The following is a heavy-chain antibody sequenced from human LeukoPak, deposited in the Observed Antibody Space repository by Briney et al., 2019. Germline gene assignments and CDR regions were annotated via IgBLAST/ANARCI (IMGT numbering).Heavy chain of an antibody. Sequence: GGSLRLSCAASGFTFSSYGMHWVRQAPGKGLEWVAVISYDGSNKYYADSVKGRFTISRDNSKNTLYLQMNSLRAEDTAVYYCARDLDDSSGYYYDCMDYWGQGTLVTVSS. D-gene: IGHD3-22*01. CDR3: ARDLDDSSGYYYDCMDY. CDR1: GFTFSSYG. CDR2: ISYDGSNK. J-gene: IGHJ4*02. V-gene: IGHV3-30*03.